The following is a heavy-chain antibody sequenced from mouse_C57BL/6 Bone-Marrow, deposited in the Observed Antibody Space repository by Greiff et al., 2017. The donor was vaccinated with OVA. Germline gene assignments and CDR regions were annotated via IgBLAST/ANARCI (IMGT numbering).Heavy chain of an antibody. CDR3: SSHYGNSCAY. Sequence: EVKLVESGGGLVKPGGSLKLSCAASGFTFSSYAMSWVRQTPEKRLEWVATISDGGSYTYYPDNVKGRFTISRDTAKNNLYLQMSHLKSEDTAVYYCSSHYGNSCAYWGQGTLVTVSA. CDR2: ISDGGSYT. V-gene: IGHV5-4*03. CDR1: GFTFSSYA. J-gene: IGHJ3*01. D-gene: IGHD2-1*01.